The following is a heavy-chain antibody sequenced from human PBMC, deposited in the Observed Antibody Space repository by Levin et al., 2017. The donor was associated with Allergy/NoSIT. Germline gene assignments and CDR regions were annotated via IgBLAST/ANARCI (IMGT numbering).Heavy chain of an antibody. CDR3: ARERGDSSSFRGSWFEP. J-gene: IGHJ5*02. V-gene: IGHV1-18*01. CDR2: ISAYNGNT. Sequence: ASVKVSCKASGYTFTSYGISWVRQAPGQGLEGMGWISAYNGNTNYAQKLQGRVTMTTDTSTSTAYMELRSLRSDDTAVYYCARERGDSSSFRGSWFEPWGQGTLVTVSS. CDR1: GYTFTSYG. D-gene: IGHD6-13*01.